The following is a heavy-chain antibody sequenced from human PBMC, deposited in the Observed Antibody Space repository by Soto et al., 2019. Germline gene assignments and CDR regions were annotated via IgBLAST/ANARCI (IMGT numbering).Heavy chain of an antibody. V-gene: IGHV4-34*01. CDR3: ARFKQSSYDFWSGYIYYGMDV. Sequence: TSETLSLTCAVYGGSFSGYYWSWIRQPPGKGLEWIGEINHSGSTNYNPSLKSRVTISVDTSKNQFSLKLSSVTAADTAVYYCARFKQSSYDFWSGYIYYGMDVWGQGTTVTVSS. D-gene: IGHD3-3*01. CDR1: GGSFSGYY. J-gene: IGHJ6*02. CDR2: INHSGST.